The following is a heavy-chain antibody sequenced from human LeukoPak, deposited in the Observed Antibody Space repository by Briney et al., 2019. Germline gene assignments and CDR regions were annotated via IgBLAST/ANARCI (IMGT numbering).Heavy chain of an antibody. V-gene: IGHV3-21*01. CDR2: ISSSSSYV. CDR3: ARDFHFAQHYYMDV. J-gene: IGHJ6*03. D-gene: IGHD2-2*01. CDR1: GFTFSPYT. Sequence: GGSLRLSCAASGFTFSPYTMTWVRQAPGKGLEWVSSISSSSSYVYYADSAKGRFTISRDNAQNSLFLRMSSLRAEDTAIYYCARDFHFAQHYYMDVWGKGTTVIVSS.